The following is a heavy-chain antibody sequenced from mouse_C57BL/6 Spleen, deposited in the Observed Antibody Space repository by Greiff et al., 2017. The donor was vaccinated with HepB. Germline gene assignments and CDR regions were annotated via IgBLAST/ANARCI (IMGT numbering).Heavy chain of an antibody. J-gene: IGHJ4*01. CDR2: ISSGGSYT. V-gene: IGHV5-6*01. CDR3: ASLYDGDYYAMDY. D-gene: IGHD2-3*01. CDR1: GFTFSSYG. Sequence: VQLKESGGDLVKPGGSLKLSCAASGFTFSSYGMSWVRQTPDKRLEWVATISSGGSYTYYPDSVKGRFTISRDNAKNTLYLQMSSLKSEDTAMYYCASLYDGDYYAMDYWGQGTSVTVSS.